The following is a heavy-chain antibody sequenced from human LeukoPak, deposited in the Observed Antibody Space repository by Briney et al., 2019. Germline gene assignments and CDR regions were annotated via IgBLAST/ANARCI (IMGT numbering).Heavy chain of an antibody. V-gene: IGHV3-21*04. CDR2: ISSTGTYI. J-gene: IGHJ4*02. Sequence: PGGSLRLSCVGSGFTFRDHSMHWVRQAPGKGLEWVASISSTGTYISHADSVKGRFTISRDNANNQLHLQMDNLRAEDTAVYFCARDLGSSTVTTAFDYWGQGTLVTVSS. D-gene: IGHD4-17*01. CDR1: GFTFRDHS. CDR3: ARDLGSSTVTTAFDY.